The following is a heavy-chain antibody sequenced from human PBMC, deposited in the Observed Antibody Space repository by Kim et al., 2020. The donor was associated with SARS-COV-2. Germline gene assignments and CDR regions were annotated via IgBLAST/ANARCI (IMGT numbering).Heavy chain of an antibody. V-gene: IGHV3-53*01. J-gene: IGHJ4*02. CDR3: ARYSAVLGDH. D-gene: IGHD3-16*01. CDR1: GFNVNNNY. CDR2: IANGEKT. Sequence: GGSLRLSCAVSGFNVNNNYMTWVRQAPGKGLEWVSLIANGEKTYYADAVVGRFTVSTDNSRNTLFLQMNNLSPGDTAIYYCARYSAVLGDHWGLGTVVAVSS.